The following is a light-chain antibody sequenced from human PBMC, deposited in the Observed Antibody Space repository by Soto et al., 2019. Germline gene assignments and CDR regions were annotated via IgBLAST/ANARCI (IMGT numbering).Light chain of an antibody. V-gene: IGKV1-5*03. J-gene: IGKJ1*01. CDR1: QSISSW. CDR2: KAS. CDR3: QQYNDNWT. Sequence: DIPMTQSPSTLSASVGDRVTITCRASQSISSWLAWYQQKPGTAPKLLIYKASTLHSGVPSRFSGSGSGTEFTLPISSLQPDDSATYYCQQYNDNWTFGQGTKVEMK.